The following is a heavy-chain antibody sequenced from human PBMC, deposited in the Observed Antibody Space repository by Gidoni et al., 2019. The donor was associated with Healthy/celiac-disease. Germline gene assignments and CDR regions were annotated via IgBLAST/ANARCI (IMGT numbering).Heavy chain of an antibody. CDR3: ARDGEYNWFDP. V-gene: IGHV4-59*01. CDR1: GGSISSYY. Sequence: QVQLQESGPGLVKPSATLSLTCTVSGGSISSYYWSWIRQPPGKGLEWIGYIYYSGSTNYNPSLKSRVTISVDTSKNQFSLKLSSVTAADTAVYYCARDGEYNWFDPWGQGTLVTVSS. CDR2: IYYSGST. J-gene: IGHJ5*02. D-gene: IGHD3-10*01.